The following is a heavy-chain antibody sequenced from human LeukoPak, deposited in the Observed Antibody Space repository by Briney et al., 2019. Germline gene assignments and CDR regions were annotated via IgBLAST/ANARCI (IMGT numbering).Heavy chain of an antibody. CDR1: GYTFTGYY. D-gene: IGHD5-18*01. CDR2: INPNSGGT. V-gene: IGHV1-2*02. Sequence: ASVTVSCKASGYTFTGYYMHWVRQAPGQGLGWMGWINPNSGGTNYAQKFQGRVTMTRDTSISTAYMELSRLRSDDTAVYYCARDSAADTAMVTGDWGQGTPVTVSS. J-gene: IGHJ4*02. CDR3: ARDSAADTAMVTGD.